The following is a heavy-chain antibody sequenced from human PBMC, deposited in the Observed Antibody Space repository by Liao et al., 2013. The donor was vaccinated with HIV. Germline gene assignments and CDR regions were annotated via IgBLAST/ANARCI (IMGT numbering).Heavy chain of an antibody. J-gene: IGHJ4*02. CDR1: GGSISVYF. D-gene: IGHD6-19*01. CDR3: ARASGLAVAGFGRGFDY. CDR2: IEYSGST. V-gene: IGHV4-59*01. Sequence: QVQLQESGPGLVTPSETLSLTCSVSGGSISVYFWNWIRQAPGKGLEWIGYIEYSGSTNYNPSLKSRVTMSVDTSKNQVSLKLNSVTAADTAVYFCARASGLAVAGFGRGFDYWGQGTLVTVSS.